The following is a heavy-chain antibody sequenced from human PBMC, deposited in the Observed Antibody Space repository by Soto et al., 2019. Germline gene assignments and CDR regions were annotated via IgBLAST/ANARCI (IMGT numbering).Heavy chain of an antibody. CDR2: IYYSGST. Sequence: SENLSLTCTVPRGSISSSSYYWGWIRQPPGKGLEWIGSIYYSGSTYYNPSLKSRVTISVDTSKNQFSLKLSSVTAADTAVYYCARAAVAGTGYYYYYYGMDVWGQGTTVT. J-gene: IGHJ6*02. D-gene: IGHD6-19*01. V-gene: IGHV4-39*01. CDR1: RGSISSSSYY. CDR3: ARAAVAGTGYYYYYYGMDV.